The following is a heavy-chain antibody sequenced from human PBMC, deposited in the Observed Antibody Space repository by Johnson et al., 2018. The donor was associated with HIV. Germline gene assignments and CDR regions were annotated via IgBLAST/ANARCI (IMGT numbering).Heavy chain of an antibody. V-gene: IGHV3-30*14. J-gene: IGHJ3*02. CDR1: GFTFSSYA. D-gene: IGHD6-19*01. CDR2: ISYDGSNK. CDR3: EGSGRLHDVFDI. Sequence: QVQLVESGGGVVQPGRSLRLSCAASGFTFSSYAMHWVRQAPGKGLEWVAVISYDGSNKYYADSVKGRFSISRDNSKNTVSLQMSSLKAEDTAMYYCEGSGRLHDVFDIWGQGTMVTVSS.